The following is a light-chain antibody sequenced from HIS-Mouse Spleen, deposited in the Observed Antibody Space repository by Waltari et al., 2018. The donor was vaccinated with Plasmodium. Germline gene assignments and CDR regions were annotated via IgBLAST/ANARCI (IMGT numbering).Light chain of an antibody. J-gene: IGLJ3*02. V-gene: IGLV2-23*01. CDR3: CSYAGSSTWV. Sequence: QSALTQPASVSGSPGQSITISCTVTSSDFGRYTLVSWYQQHPGKAPKLMIYEGSKRPSGVSNRFSGSKSGNTASLTISGLQAEDEADYYCCSYAGSSTWVFGGGTKLTVL. CDR1: SSDFGRYTL. CDR2: EGS.